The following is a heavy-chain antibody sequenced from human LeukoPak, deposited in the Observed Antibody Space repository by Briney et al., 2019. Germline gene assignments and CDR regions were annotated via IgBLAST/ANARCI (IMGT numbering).Heavy chain of an antibody. J-gene: IGHJ6*03. CDR1: GFTFDDYA. D-gene: IGHD6-13*01. V-gene: IGHV3-43D*03. CDR2: ISWDGGST. CDR3: AKSARAAAKYYYYYYMDV. Sequence: GGSLRLSCAASGFTFDDYAMHWVRQAPGKGLEWVSLISWDGGSTYYADSVKGRFTISRDNSKNSLYLQMNSLRAEDTALYYCAKSARAAAKYYYYYYMDVWGKGTTVTVSS.